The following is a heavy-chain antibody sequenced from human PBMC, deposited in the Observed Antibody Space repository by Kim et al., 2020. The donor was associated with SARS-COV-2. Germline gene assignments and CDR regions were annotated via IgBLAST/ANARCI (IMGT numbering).Heavy chain of an antibody. Sequence: ADPVKGRFTISRDNAKNSLYLQMNSLRAEDTAVYYCARDRYSGSYYFDYWGQGTLVTVSS. D-gene: IGHD1-26*01. V-gene: IGHV3-11*01. J-gene: IGHJ4*02. CDR3: ARDRYSGSYYFDY.